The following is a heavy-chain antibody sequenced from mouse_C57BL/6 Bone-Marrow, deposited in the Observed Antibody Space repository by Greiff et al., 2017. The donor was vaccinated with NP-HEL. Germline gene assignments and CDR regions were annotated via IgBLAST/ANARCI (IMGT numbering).Heavy chain of an antibody. CDR2: FYPGSGSI. V-gene: IGHV1-62-2*01. CDR1: GYTFTEYT. D-gene: IGHD2-2*01. CDR3: ARHEGDYGYDDVRFAY. Sequence: QVHVKQSGAELVKPGASVKLSCKASGYTFTEYTIHWVKQRSGQGLEWIGWFYPGSGSIKYNEKFKDKATLTADKSSSTVYMELSRLTSEDSAVYFCARHEGDYGYDDVRFAYWGQGTLVTVSA. J-gene: IGHJ3*01.